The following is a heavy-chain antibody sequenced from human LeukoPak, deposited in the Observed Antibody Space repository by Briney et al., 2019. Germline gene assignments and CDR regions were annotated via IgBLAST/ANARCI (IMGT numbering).Heavy chain of an antibody. J-gene: IGHJ3*02. D-gene: IGHD2-2*02. V-gene: IGHV3-53*01. CDR1: GFTVSSNY. CDR3: ARDRDCSSTSCYSDAFDI. CDR2: IYSGGST. Sequence: GGSLRLSCAASGFTVSSNYMSWVRQAPGKGLEWVSVIYSGGSTYYADSVKGRFTISRDNSKNTLYLRMNSLRAEDTAVYYCARDRDCSSTSCYSDAFDIWGQGTMVTVPS.